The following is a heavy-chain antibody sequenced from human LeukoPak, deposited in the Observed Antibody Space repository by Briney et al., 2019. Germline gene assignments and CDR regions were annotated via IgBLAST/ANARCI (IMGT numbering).Heavy chain of an antibody. CDR1: GFTFSSYA. CDR3: AKGDGYNHFDY. J-gene: IGHJ4*02. D-gene: IGHD5-24*01. CDR2: NSGSGGST. V-gene: IGHV3-23*01. Sequence: GGSLRLSCAASGFTFSSYAMSWVRQAPGKGLEWVSANSGSGGSTYYADSVKGRFTISRDNSKNTLYLQMNSLRAEDTAVYYSAKGDGYNHFDYWGQGTLVTVSS.